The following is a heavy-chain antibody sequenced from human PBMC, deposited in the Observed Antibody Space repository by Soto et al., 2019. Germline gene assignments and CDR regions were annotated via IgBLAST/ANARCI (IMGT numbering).Heavy chain of an antibody. CDR2: MNPDGTII. V-gene: IGHV3-74*03. CDR1: GFTFRMFW. Sequence: PWGSLRLSCEVSGFTFRMFWMHWVRQDPGKGLVWVSGMNPDGTIIKYGDAVKGRFTISRDNANSTLYLQMDSVRVEDTGVYYCVKRGEYTSGFGHWGQGTLVTVSS. J-gene: IGHJ5*02. CDR3: VKRGEYTSGFGH. D-gene: IGHD3-3*01.